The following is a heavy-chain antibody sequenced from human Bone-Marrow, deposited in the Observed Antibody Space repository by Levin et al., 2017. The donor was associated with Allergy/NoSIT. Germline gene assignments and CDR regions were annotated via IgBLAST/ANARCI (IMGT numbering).Heavy chain of an antibody. Sequence: RGESLKISCSASGFTFSSYAMHWVRQAPGKGLEYVSAISSNGGSTYYADSVKGRFTISRDNSKNTLYLQMSSLRAEDTAVYYCVKAIYDFWSGYYDPHSFDYWGQGTLVTVSS. V-gene: IGHV3-64D*06. CDR2: ISSNGGST. D-gene: IGHD3-3*01. J-gene: IGHJ4*02. CDR3: VKAIYDFWSGYYDPHSFDY. CDR1: GFTFSSYA.